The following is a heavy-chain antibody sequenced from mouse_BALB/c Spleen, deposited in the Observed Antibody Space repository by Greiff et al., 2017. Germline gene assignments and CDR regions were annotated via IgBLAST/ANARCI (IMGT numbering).Heavy chain of an antibody. V-gene: IGHV5-17*02. CDR3: ARLDYRYDGAMDY. Sequence: EVKVVESGGGLVQPGGSRKLSCAASGFTFSSFGMHWVRQAPEKGLEWVAYISSGSSTIYYADTVKGRFTISRDNPKNTLFLQMTSLRSEDTAMYYCARLDYRYDGAMDYWGQGTSVTVSS. J-gene: IGHJ4*01. D-gene: IGHD2-14*01. CDR2: ISSGSSTI. CDR1: GFTFSSFG.